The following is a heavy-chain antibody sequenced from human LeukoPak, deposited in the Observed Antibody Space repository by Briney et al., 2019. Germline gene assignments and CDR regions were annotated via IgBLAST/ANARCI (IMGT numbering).Heavy chain of an antibody. Sequence: ASVKVSCKASGYSFTSYGISWVRQAPGQGLGWMGWISGYNENTNYAQRLQGRVTMTTDTSTNTAYMELRSLRSDDTAVYYCAREAPGAVFDYWGQGTLVTVSS. CDR1: GYSFTSYG. CDR3: AREAPGAVFDY. D-gene: IGHD6-19*01. V-gene: IGHV1-18*01. CDR2: ISGYNENT. J-gene: IGHJ4*02.